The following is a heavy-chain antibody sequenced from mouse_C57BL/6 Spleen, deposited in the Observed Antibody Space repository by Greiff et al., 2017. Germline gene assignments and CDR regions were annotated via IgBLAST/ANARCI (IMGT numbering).Heavy chain of an antibody. J-gene: IGHJ4*01. CDR3: ARWGIYYYGSTAMDY. Sequence: QVQLQQPGAELVKPGASVKMSCKASGYTFTSYWITWVKQRPGQGLEWIGDIYPGSGSPNYNEKFKSKDTLTVDTSSSTAYMQLSSLTSEDSAVYYCARWGIYYYGSTAMDYWGQGTSVTVSS. CDR2: IYPGSGSP. V-gene: IGHV1-55*01. CDR1: GYTFTSYW. D-gene: IGHD1-1*01.